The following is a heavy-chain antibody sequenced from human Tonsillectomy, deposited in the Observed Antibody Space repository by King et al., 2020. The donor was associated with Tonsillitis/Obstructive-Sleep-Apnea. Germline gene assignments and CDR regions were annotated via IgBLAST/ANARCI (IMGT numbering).Heavy chain of an antibody. V-gene: IGHV4-34*01. CDR1: GESFSGYY. J-gene: IGHJ4*02. CDR2: INHIRGT. D-gene: IGHD2-15*01. Sequence: VQLQQWGAGLLKPSEILSLTCAVYGESFSGYYWRWIRQPPGKGLEWIGEINHIRGTNYNPPLASRVTISVDTSKNPTSLKTSSVPAADTAVYYCARGATRFDHWGQGTLVAVSS. CDR3: ARGATRFDH.